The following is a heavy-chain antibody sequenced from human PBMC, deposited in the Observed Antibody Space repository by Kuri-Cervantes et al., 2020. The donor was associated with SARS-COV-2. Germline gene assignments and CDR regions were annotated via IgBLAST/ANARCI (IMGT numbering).Heavy chain of an antibody. D-gene: IGHD2-8*01. CDR3: ARVDCTEGVCYTGLPIGTYFYFGMAV. CDR2: ISYDGSNK. CDR1: GFTFSSYG. J-gene: IGHJ6*02. V-gene: IGHV3-30*03. Sequence: GGSLRLSCAASGFTFSSYGMHWVRQAPGKGLEWVAVISYDGSNKYYADSVKGRFTISRDNSKNTLYLQMNSLRAEDTAVYYCARVDCTEGVCYTGLPIGTYFYFGMAVWGQGTTVTVSS.